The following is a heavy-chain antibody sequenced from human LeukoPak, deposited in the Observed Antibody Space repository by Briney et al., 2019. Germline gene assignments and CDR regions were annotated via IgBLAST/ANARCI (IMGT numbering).Heavy chain of an antibody. CDR3: ARALPRLWFGESHIDY. CDR2: IWYDGSNK. J-gene: IGHJ4*02. CDR1: GFTFSSYG. Sequence: GGSLRLSCAASGFTFSSYGMHLVRQAPGKGLEWVAVIWYDGSNKYYADSVKGRFTISRDNSKNTLYLQMNSLRAEDTAVYYCARALPRLWFGESHIDYWGQGTLVTVSS. D-gene: IGHD3-10*01. V-gene: IGHV3-33*08.